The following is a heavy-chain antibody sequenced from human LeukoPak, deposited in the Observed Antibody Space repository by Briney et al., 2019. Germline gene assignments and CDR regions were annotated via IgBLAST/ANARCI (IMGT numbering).Heavy chain of an antibody. CDR1: GYTFTSYD. CDR3: ARDHSGNWFDP. J-gene: IGHJ5*02. V-gene: IGHV1-18*01. CDR2: ISTYNGNT. Sequence: GASVKASCKASGYTFTSYDISWGRQAPGQGLEWMGWISTYNGNTNYAQKLQGRVTMTTDTITTTAYMELRSLRSDDTAVYYCARDHSGNWFDPWGQGTLVTVSS. D-gene: IGHD1-26*01.